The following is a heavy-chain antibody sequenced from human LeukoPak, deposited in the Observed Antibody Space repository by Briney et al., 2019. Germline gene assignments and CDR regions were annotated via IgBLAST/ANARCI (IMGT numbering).Heavy chain of an antibody. V-gene: IGHV4-38-2*02. D-gene: IGHD3-16*01. J-gene: IGHJ5*02. Sequence: SETLSLTCNVSGYSISSGYYWGWIRQPPGKGLEWIGSIYYSGSTYYNPSLKSRVTISVDTSKNQFSLKLSSVTAADTAVYYCARGWGWFDPWGQGTLVTVSS. CDR2: IYYSGST. CDR3: ARGWGWFDP. CDR1: GYSISSGYY.